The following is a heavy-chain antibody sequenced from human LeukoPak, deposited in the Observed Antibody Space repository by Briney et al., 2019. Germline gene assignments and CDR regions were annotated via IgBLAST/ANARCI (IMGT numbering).Heavy chain of an antibody. CDR2: ISNDGNNK. CDR1: GFTFSHYA. Sequence: GGSLRLSCAASGFTFSHYAIHWVRQAPGRGLEWVAVISNDGNNKYYADSVKGRFTISRDNSKNTLDLQMDSLRAEGTAVYFCTIGGANYFDYWGQGTLVTVSS. J-gene: IGHJ4*02. V-gene: IGHV3-30-3*01. D-gene: IGHD1-26*01. CDR3: TIGGANYFDY.